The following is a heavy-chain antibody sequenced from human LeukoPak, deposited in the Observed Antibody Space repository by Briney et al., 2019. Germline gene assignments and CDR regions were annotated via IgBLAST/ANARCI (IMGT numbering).Heavy chain of an antibody. V-gene: IGHV1-69*04. CDR2: ILPNSGVT. J-gene: IGHJ2*01. D-gene: IGHD2-8*02. CDR1: GGTFSRLG. Sequence: ASVKVSCKASGGTFSRLGITWMRQAPGQGLEWMGRILPNSGVTKYAEKLQGRVTITADTATSTVYMELRSLRSHATGVYYCAREGGEYCTGSSSHPWYLDLWGGGPLVIVAS. CDR3: AREGGEYCTGSSSHPWYLDL.